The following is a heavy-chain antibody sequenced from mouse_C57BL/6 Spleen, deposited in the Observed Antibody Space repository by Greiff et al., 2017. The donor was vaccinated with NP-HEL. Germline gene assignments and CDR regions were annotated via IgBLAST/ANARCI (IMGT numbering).Heavy chain of an antibody. J-gene: IGHJ3*01. CDR3: TVYGNYLLGTAY. CDR1: GYTFTSYW. V-gene: IGHV1-55*01. Sequence: QVQLQQPGAELVKPGASVKMSCKASGYTFTSYWITWVKQRPGQGLEWIGDIYPETGGTAYNQKFKGKAILTADKSSSTAYMELRSLTSEDSAVYYCTVYGNYLLGTAYWGQGTLVTVSA. D-gene: IGHD2-1*01. CDR2: IYPETGGT.